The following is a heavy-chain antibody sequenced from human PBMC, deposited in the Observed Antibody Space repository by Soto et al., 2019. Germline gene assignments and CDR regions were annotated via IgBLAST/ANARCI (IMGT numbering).Heavy chain of an antibody. V-gene: IGHV6-1*01. Sequence: PSRTLSLTCAISGDSVSSNSAAWNWIRQSPSRGLEWLGRTYYRSKWYNDYAVSVKSRITINPDTSKNQISLQLNSVTPEDTAVYYCAKVRSTTIFDVVSLFDYWGQGTLVTVSS. CDR3: AKVRSTTIFDVVSLFDY. J-gene: IGHJ4*02. D-gene: IGHD3-3*01. CDR2: TYYRSKWYN. CDR1: GDSVSSNSAA.